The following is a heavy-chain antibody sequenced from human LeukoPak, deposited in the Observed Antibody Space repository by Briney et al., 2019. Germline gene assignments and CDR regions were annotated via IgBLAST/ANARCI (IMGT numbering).Heavy chain of an antibody. D-gene: IGHD6-19*01. J-gene: IGHJ5*02. V-gene: IGHV1-18*01. CDR3: ARETDGSGRGWFDP. Sequence: ASVKVSCKASGYTFTSYGISWVRQAPGQGLEWMGWISAYNGNTNYAQKLQGRVTMTTDTSTSTAYMELRSLRSDDTAVYYCARETDGSGRGWFDPWGQGTLVTVSS. CDR2: ISAYNGNT. CDR1: GYTFTSYG.